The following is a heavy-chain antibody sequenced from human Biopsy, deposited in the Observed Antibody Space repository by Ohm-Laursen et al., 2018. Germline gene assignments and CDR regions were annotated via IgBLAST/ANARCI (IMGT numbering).Heavy chain of an antibody. V-gene: IGHV3-23*01. Sequence: GSLRLSCAASGFILNNYGLSWVRQAPGKGLEWVSAITSSGDTTYYSDSVKGRFTISRDSSKNTLHLQMNSLRAEGTAVYYCAKDQGYYYDRSVYYYFDYWGQGTLVTVSS. CDR1: GFILNNYG. CDR3: AKDQGYYYDRSVYYYFDY. D-gene: IGHD3-22*01. J-gene: IGHJ4*02. CDR2: ITSSGDTT.